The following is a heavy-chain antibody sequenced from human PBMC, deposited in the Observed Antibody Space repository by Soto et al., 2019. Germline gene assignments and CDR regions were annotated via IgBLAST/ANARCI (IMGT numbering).Heavy chain of an antibody. CDR1: GGTFSSYA. V-gene: IGHV1-69*01. Sequence: QVQLVQSGAEVKKPGSSVKVSCKASGGTFSSYAISWVRQAPGQGPEWMGGIIPIFGTANYAQKFQGRVTITADESTSTAYMELSSLRSEDTAVYYCAREADPYYYDSSGYYHDAFDIWGQGTMVTVSS. CDR2: IIPIFGTA. J-gene: IGHJ3*02. D-gene: IGHD3-22*01. CDR3: AREADPYYYDSSGYYHDAFDI.